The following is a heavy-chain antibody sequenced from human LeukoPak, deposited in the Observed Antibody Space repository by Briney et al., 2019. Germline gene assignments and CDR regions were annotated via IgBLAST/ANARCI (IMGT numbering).Heavy chain of an antibody. CDR1: GGSISSSSYY. CDR3: AFRGDRGAFDI. J-gene: IGHJ3*02. D-gene: IGHD3-16*01. V-gene: IGHV4-39*01. Sequence: SETLSLTCTVSGGSISSSSYYWGWIRQPPGKGLEWIRSIYYSGSTYYNPSLKSRVTISVDTSKNQFSLKLSSVTAADTAVYYCAFRGDRGAFDIWGQGTMVTVSS. CDR2: IYYSGST.